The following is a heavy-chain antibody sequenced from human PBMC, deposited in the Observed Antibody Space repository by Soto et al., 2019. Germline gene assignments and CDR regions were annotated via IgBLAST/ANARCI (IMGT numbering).Heavy chain of an antibody. J-gene: IGHJ4*02. CDR1: GFTFSSYA. CDR2: ISGSGGST. Sequence: GGSLRLSCAAPGFTFSSYAMSWVRQAPGKGLEWVSAISGSGGSTYYADSVKGRFTISRDNSKNTLYLQMNSLRAEDTAVYYCAKTLWGDSSSWYYFDYWGQGTLVTVSS. V-gene: IGHV3-23*01. CDR3: AKTLWGDSSSWYYFDY. D-gene: IGHD6-13*01.